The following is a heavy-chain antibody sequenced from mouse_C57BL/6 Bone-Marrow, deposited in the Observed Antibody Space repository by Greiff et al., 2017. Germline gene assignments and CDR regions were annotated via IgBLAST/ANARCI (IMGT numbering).Heavy chain of an antibody. CDR3: ARYGGCPWFAY. Sequence: QVQLQQPGAELVKPGASVKLSCKASGYTFTSYWMHWVKQRPGQGLEWIGMIHPNSGSTNYNEKFKSKATLTVDKSSSTAYMQLSSLTSADSAAYYCARYGGCPWFAYWGQETLVTVSA. CDR1: GYTFTSYW. J-gene: IGHJ3*01. CDR2: IHPNSGST. V-gene: IGHV1-64*01. D-gene: IGHD1-1*01.